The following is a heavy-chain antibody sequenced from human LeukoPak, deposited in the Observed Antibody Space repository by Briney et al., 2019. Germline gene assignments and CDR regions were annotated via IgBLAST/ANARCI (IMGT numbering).Heavy chain of an antibody. V-gene: IGHV3-48*03. J-gene: IGHJ6*02. D-gene: IGHD2-2*01. Sequence: GGSLRLSCAASGFTFSGYEMNWVRQAPGKGLEWVSYISNNGGTISYADSVKGRFTISRDNAKNSLFLQMNSLRAEDTAVYYCARRKVVSAYYYGMDVWGQGTTVTVSS. CDR1: GFTFSGYE. CDR3: ARRKVVSAYYYGMDV. CDR2: ISNNGGTI.